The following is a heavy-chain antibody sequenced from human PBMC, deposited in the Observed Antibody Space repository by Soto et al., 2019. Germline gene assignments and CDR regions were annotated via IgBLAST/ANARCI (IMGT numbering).Heavy chain of an antibody. V-gene: IGHV1-18*01. D-gene: IGHD3-3*01. CDR2: ISAYNGNT. CDR3: ARSILNYDFWSGYSMRAGNYYMDV. J-gene: IGHJ6*03. Sequence: ASVKVSCKASGYTFTSYGISWVRQAPGQGLEWMGWISAYNGNTNYAQKLQGRVTMTTGTSTSTAYMELRSLRSDDTAVYYCARSILNYDFWSGYSMRAGNYYMDVWGKGTTVTVSS. CDR1: GYTFTSYG.